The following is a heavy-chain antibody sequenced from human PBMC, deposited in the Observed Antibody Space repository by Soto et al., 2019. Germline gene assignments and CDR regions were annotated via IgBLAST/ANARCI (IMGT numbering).Heavy chain of an antibody. V-gene: IGHV4-61*01. J-gene: IGHJ4*02. CDR2: FSYSVTT. Sequence: QVQLQESGPGLVKPSETLSLTCSVSGDSVSSRNYQWSWIRQPPGKGLEWIGYFSYSVTTNYNTSLKSRVTLSVDTSKNQFSLRLSSVTAADTAVYYCARDNWGSLDYWGQGALVTVSS. D-gene: IGHD7-27*01. CDR1: GDSVSSRNYQ. CDR3: ARDNWGSLDY.